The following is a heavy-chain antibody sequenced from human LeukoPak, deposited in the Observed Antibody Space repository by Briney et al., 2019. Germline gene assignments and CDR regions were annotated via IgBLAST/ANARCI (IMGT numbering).Heavy chain of an antibody. D-gene: IGHD3-9*01. CDR3: AREPYDILTGYQYYFDY. J-gene: IGHJ4*02. V-gene: IGHV3-23*01. CDR2: ISGSGGST. CDR1: GFTFSSYG. Sequence: GGSLRLSCAASGFTFSSYGMSWVRQTPGKGLEWVSGISGSGGSTYYADSVKGRFTISRDNSKNTLYLQMNSLRAEDTAVYYCAREPYDILTGYQYYFDYWGQGTLVTVSS.